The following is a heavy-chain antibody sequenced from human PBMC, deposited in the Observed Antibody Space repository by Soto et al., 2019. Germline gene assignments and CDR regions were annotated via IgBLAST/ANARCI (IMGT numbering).Heavy chain of an antibody. Sequence: VGSLRLSCAASGFTFRGDAMSWVRQAPGKGLEWVSSISGSGEMTHYAESVKGRFTISRDNSKNTLYLQMESLRAEDTALYYCARSEMTYNWNDWGQGTLVTVSS. CDR3: ARSEMTYNWND. CDR2: ISGSGEMT. CDR1: GFTFRGDA. D-gene: IGHD1-1*01. V-gene: IGHV3-23*01. J-gene: IGHJ4*02.